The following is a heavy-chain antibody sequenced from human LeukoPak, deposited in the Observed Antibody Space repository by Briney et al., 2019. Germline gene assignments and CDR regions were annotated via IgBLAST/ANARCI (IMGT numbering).Heavy chain of an antibody. J-gene: IGHJ4*02. CDR3: TTEYYYTYNF. D-gene: IGHD3-10*01. CDR1: GFSFTNAW. Sequence: GGSLRLSCAASGFSFTNAWMSWVRQAPGKRLEWVGRIATKTGGGTTAYAAPLEGRFTIARDDSKSTLSLQMNSLKPEDTAVYYCTTEYYYTYNFWGQGTLVTVSS. V-gene: IGHV3-15*04. CDR2: IATKTGGGTT.